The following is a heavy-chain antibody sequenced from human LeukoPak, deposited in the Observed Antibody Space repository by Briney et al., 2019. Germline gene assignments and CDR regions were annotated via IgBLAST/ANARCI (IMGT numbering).Heavy chain of an antibody. CDR2: ITGGGGIT. D-gene: IGHD6-13*01. CDR3: ARGPTYSSIWHVDY. CDR1: GFNFDTKA. Sequence: SGGSLRLSCGASGFNFDTKAMSWVRQAPGEGLEWVAAITGGGGITVYADSVKGRFTISRDNAKNSLYLQMNSLRAEDTAVYYCARGPTYSSIWHVDYWGQGTLVTVSS. V-gene: IGHV3-23*01. J-gene: IGHJ4*02.